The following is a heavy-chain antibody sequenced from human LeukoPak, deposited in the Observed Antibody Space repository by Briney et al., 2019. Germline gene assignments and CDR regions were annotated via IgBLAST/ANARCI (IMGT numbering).Heavy chain of an antibody. Sequence: SSETLSLTCAVYGGSLNSHYWSWIRLPPGKGLEWIGESGHRGGTKFNPSLKSRVTISADTSKNQFSLKMSSVTAADTAVYYCARAKDIVAAEAFDIWGQGTMVTVSS. D-gene: IGHD5-12*01. V-gene: IGHV4-34*01. CDR3: ARAKDIVAAEAFDI. CDR1: GGSLNSHY. CDR2: SGHRGGT. J-gene: IGHJ3*02.